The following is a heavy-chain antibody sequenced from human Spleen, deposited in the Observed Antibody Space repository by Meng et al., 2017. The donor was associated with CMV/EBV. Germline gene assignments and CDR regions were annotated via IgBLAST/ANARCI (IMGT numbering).Heavy chain of an antibody. V-gene: IGHV3-7*01. CDR3: AIRED. CDR2: IKEDGSEK. D-gene: IGHD1-26*01. Sequence: GGSLRLSCAASGFTFSSHWMHWVRQPPGKGLEWVATIKEDGSEKYYVDSVKGRFTISRDNAENSLFLQMNSLSAEDTAVYYCAIREDWGQGTLVTVSS. CDR1: GFTFSSHW. J-gene: IGHJ4*02.